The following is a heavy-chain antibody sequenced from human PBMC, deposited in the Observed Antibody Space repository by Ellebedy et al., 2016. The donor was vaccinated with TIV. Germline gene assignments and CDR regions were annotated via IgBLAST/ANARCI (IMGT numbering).Heavy chain of an antibody. CDR1: GYSFTSYW. D-gene: IGHD3-22*01. Sequence: GESLKISXKGSGYSFTSYWIGWVRQMPGKGLEWMGIIYPGDSDTRYSPSFQGQVTISADKSISTAYLQWSSLKASDTAMYYCARQGSGYYDSSGYYANWGQGTLVTVSS. V-gene: IGHV5-51*01. J-gene: IGHJ4*02. CDR2: IYPGDSDT. CDR3: ARQGSGYYDSSGYYAN.